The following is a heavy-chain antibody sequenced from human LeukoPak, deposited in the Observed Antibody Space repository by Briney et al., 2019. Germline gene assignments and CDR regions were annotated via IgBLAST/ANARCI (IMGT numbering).Heavy chain of an antibody. J-gene: IGHJ5*02. CDR2: ISYDGSNK. CDR3: AREGVKNGDYGWFDP. V-gene: IGHV3-30*03. CDR1: GFTFSSYG. Sequence: GGSLRLSCAASGFTFSSYGMHWVRQAPGKGLEWVAVISYDGSNKYYADSVKGRLTISRDNAKNSLYLQMNSLRAEDTAVYYCAREGVKNGDYGWFDPWGQGTLVTVSS. D-gene: IGHD4-17*01.